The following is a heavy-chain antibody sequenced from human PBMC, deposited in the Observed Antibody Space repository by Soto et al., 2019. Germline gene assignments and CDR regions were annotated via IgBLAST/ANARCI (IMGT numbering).Heavy chain of an antibody. V-gene: IGHV4-34*01. CDR1: GGSFSGYY. J-gene: IGHJ4*02. CDR2: INHSGST. CDR3: ATLSSIAAPSPFDY. D-gene: IGHD6-6*01. Sequence: PSETLSLTCAVYGGSFSGYYWSWIRQPPGKGLEWIGEINHSGSTNYNPSLKSRVTISVDTSKNQFSLKLSSVTAADTAVYYCATLSSIAAPSPFDYWGQGTLVTVSS.